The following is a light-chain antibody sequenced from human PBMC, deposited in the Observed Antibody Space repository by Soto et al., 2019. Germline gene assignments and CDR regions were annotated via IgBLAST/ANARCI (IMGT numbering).Light chain of an antibody. CDR1: QSISRW. CDR3: QQSYSLPPTWT. J-gene: IGKJ1*01. Sequence: DIHMTQSPSPLSASVGDRVTITCRAIQSISRWLAWYQQKPGKAPKLLIYAASSLQSGVPSRFSGSGSGTEFTLTISSLQPEDFATYYCQQSYSLPPTWTFGQGTKVDIK. CDR2: AAS. V-gene: IGKV1-39*01.